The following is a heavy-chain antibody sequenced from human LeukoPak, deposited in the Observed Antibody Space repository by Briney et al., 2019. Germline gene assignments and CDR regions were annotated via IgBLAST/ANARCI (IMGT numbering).Heavy chain of an antibody. Sequence: GGSLRPSCAASGFTFRNYAMNWVRQAPGKGLEWVSSIAASSGSTYYADSVKGRFTISRDNSKNTLYLQMNSLRVEDTAVYYCAKKGYYDGSGYYMYYFDHWGQGTLVTVSS. D-gene: IGHD3-22*01. J-gene: IGHJ4*02. V-gene: IGHV3-23*01. CDR2: IAASSGST. CDR3: AKKGYYDGSGYYMYYFDH. CDR1: GFTFRNYA.